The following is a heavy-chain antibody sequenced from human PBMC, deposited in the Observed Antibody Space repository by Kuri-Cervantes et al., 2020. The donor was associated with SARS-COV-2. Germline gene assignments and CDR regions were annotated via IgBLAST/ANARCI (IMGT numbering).Heavy chain of an antibody. D-gene: IGHD6-19*01. V-gene: IGHV3-23*01. CDR3: AKGHNSGWHKPPIDY. J-gene: IGHJ4*02. CDR1: GFTFSSYA. Sequence: GGSLRLSCAASGFTFSSYAMSWVRQAPGKGLEWVSAISGSGGSTYYADPVKGRFTISRDNSKNTLYLQMDSLRAEDTAVYYCAKGHNSGWHKPPIDYWGQGALVTVSS. CDR2: ISGSGGST.